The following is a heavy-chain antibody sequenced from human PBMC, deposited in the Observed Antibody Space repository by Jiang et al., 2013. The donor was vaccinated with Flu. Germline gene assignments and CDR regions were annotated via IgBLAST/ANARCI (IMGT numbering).Heavy chain of an antibody. CDR1: GGSISSYY. V-gene: IGHV4-59*01. Sequence: GSGLVKPSETLSLICTVSGGSISSYYWSWIRQPPGKGLEWVGYFYYSGSTSYNPSLKSRVSMSVDTSKNQFSLRLSSVTTADTAVYYCARDRSSSPRFFDYWGQGIPVAVSS. CDR2: FYYSGST. D-gene: IGHD6-13*01. CDR3: ARDRSSSPRFFDY. J-gene: IGHJ4*02.